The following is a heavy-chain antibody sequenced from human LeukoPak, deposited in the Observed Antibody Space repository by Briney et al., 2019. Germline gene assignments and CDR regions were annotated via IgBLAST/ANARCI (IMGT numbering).Heavy chain of an antibody. D-gene: IGHD5-18*01. CDR2: IYHSGST. CDR3: ARVRLGRYSYDRPETYYFDY. CDR1: GYSISSGYY. V-gene: IGHV4-38-2*02. J-gene: IGHJ4*02. Sequence: KASETLSLTCTVSGYSISSGYYWGWIRQPPGKGLEWIGSIYHSGSTYYNPSLKSRVTISVDTSKNQFSLKLSSVTAADTAVYYCARVRLGRYSYDRPETYYFDYWGQGTLVTVSS.